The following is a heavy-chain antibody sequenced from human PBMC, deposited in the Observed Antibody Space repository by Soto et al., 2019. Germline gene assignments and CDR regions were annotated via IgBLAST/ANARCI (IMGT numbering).Heavy chain of an antibody. CDR2: ISYDGSNK. CDR3: AKDTREVVVAAPFDY. Sequence: QVQLVESGGGVVQPGRSLRLSCAASGFTFSSYGMHWVRQAPGKGLEWVAVISYDGSNKYYADSVKGRFTISRDNSKTTLYLQMNSLSAEDTAVYYCAKDTREVVVAAPFDYWGQGTLVTVSS. D-gene: IGHD2-15*01. CDR1: GFTFSSYG. J-gene: IGHJ4*02. V-gene: IGHV3-30*18.